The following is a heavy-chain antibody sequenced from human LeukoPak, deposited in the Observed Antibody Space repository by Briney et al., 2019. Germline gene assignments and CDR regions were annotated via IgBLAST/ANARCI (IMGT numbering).Heavy chain of an antibody. J-gene: IGHJ3*02. CDR1: GGTLSSYA. CDR3: ARAEGYYDSRGGAFDI. Sequence: GASVKVSCKASGGTLSSYAISWVRQAPGQVLEWMGRIIPIFGTANYAQMFQGRVTITADKSTSTAYMDLSSLRSEDTAVYYCARAEGYYDSRGGAFDIWSQGTMVTVSS. D-gene: IGHD3-22*01. CDR2: IIPIFGTA. V-gene: IGHV1-69*06.